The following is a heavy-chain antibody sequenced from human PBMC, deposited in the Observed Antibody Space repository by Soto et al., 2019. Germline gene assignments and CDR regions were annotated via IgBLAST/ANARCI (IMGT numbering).Heavy chain of an antibody. CDR3: ARDTGDTAMVTPRYYYYYGMDV. CDR2: ISPSGGST. CDR1: GYTFTSYY. D-gene: IGHD5-18*01. Sequence: ASVKVSCKASGYTFTSYYMHWVRQAPGQWLEWMGIISPSGGSTSYAQKFQGRVNMTRDTSTSTVYMELSSLRSEDTAVYYCARDTGDTAMVTPRYYYYYGMDVWGQGTTVTVSS. V-gene: IGHV1-46*01. J-gene: IGHJ6*02.